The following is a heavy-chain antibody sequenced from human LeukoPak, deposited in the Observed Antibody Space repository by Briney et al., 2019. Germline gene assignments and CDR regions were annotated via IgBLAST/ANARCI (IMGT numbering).Heavy chain of an antibody. CDR1: GFTFNSYG. CDR2: IRFDGSNN. Sequence: GGSLRLSCAASGFTFNSYGIHWVRQAPGKGLEWVAFIRFDGSNNYYADSVKGRFTISRDNSKNTLYLQMNSLRAEDTAVYYCARDADFNDFWSGPSGYWGQGTLVTVSS. D-gene: IGHD3-3*01. J-gene: IGHJ4*02. CDR3: ARDADFNDFWSGPSGY. V-gene: IGHV3-30*02.